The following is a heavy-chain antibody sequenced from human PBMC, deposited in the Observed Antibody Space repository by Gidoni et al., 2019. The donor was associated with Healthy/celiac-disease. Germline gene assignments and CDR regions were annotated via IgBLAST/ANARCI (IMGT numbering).Heavy chain of an antibody. CDR3: ARPTYYYDSSGYYLGRYFDY. CDR2: MSYDGSNK. Sequence: QVQLVESGGGVVQPGRSLRLYCAASGLTFSSFAIPWVRQAPGKGLGWVAVMSYDGSNKYYADSVKGRFTISRDNSKNTLYLQMNSLRAEDTAVYYCARPTYYYDSSGYYLGRYFDYWGQGTLVTVSS. D-gene: IGHD3-22*01. V-gene: IGHV3-30*04. J-gene: IGHJ4*02. CDR1: GLTFSSFA.